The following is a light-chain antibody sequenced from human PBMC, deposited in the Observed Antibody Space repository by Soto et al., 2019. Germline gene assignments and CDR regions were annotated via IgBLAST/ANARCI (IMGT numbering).Light chain of an antibody. J-gene: IGKJ1*01. CDR2: AAS. Sequence: DIQMTQSPSSLSASVGDRVTITCRASQSISSYLNWYQQKPGKAPKLLIYAASSLQSGVPSRFSGSGSGTDFTLTISSLQPEDFETYYCQQSYSTPWTFGKGTKVEIK. CDR3: QQSYSTPWT. CDR1: QSISSY. V-gene: IGKV1-39*01.